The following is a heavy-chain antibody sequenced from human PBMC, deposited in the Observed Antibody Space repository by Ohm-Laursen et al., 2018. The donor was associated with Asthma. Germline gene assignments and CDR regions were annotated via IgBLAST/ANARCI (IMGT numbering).Heavy chain of an antibody. V-gene: IGHV3-7*01. CDR2: IKQDGSEK. Sequence: SLRLSCSASGFTISTYWMTWVRQAPGKGLEWVANIKQDGSEKYYVDSVKGRFTISRDSAKNLVYLQMDSLRVDDTALYYCARIGPEWELPGREYSLIHWGQGTLVTVSS. CDR3: ARIGPEWELPGREYSLIH. D-gene: IGHD1-26*01. CDR1: GFTISTYW. J-gene: IGHJ1*01.